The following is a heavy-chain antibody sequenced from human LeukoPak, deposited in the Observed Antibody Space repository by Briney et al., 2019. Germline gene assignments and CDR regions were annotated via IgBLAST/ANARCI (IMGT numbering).Heavy chain of an antibody. V-gene: IGHV4-34*01. CDR1: GGSFSGYY. D-gene: IGHD6-19*01. CDR2: INHSGST. Sequence: SETLSLTCAVYGGSFSGYYWSWIHQPPGKGLEWIGEINHSGSTNYNPSLKSRVTISVDTSKNQFPLKLSSVTAADTAVYYCARWWLVHQAFDYWGQGTLVTVSS. CDR3: ARWWLVHQAFDY. J-gene: IGHJ4*02.